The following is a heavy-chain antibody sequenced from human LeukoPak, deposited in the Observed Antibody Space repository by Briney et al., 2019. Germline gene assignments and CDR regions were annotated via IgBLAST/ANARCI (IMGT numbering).Heavy chain of an antibody. J-gene: IGHJ5*02. D-gene: IGHD6-13*01. CDR2: IYYSGST. CDR3: ARGGYSSSWYGRRWFDP. V-gene: IGHV4-59*08. Sequence: SETLSLTCTVSGGSISSYYWSWIRQPPGKGLEWIGYIYYSGSTNYNPSLKSRVTISVDTSKNQFSLELSSVTAADTAVYYCARGGYSSSWYGRRWFDPWGQGTLVTVSS. CDR1: GGSISSYY.